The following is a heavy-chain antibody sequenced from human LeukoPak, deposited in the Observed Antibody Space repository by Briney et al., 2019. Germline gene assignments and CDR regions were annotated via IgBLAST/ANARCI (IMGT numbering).Heavy chain of an antibody. J-gene: IGHJ4*02. D-gene: IGHD3-22*01. CDR2: INHSGST. Sequence: SETLSLTCAVYGGSFSGYYWSWIRQPPGKGLEWIGEINHSGSTNYNPSLKSRVTISVDTSKNQFSLKLSSVTAADTAVYYCARFYDSSGYYSDYWGQGTLVTVSP. CDR1: GGSFSGYY. V-gene: IGHV4-34*01. CDR3: ARFYDSSGYYSDY.